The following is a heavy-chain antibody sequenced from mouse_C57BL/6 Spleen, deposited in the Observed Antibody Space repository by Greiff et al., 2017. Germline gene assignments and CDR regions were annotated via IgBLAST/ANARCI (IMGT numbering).Heavy chain of an antibody. V-gene: IGHV1-42*01. CDR2: INPSTGGT. Sequence: VQLQQSGPELVKPGASVKISCKASGYSFTGYYMNWVKQSPEKSLEWIGEINPSTGGTTYNQKFKAKATLTVDKSSSTAYMQLKSLTSEDSAVDYCARGDGTILFDYWGQGTTRTVSS. CDR3: ARGDGTILFDY. J-gene: IGHJ2*01. D-gene: IGHD1-1*01. CDR1: GYSFTGYY.